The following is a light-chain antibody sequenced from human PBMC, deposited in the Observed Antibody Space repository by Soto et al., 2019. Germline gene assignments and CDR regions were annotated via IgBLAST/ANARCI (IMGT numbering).Light chain of an antibody. V-gene: IGKV3-20*01. J-gene: IGKJ1*01. Sequence: IVVTQSPVTLSLSPGERATLSCRASQSVSNNYLAWYQQKPGQAPRLLIYGASNRATGIPDRFSGSGSGTDFSLTISRREHAEFTPSYYQQYCSSRSWTFGRGTKVDIK. CDR1: QSVSNNY. CDR3: QQYCSSRSWT. CDR2: GAS.